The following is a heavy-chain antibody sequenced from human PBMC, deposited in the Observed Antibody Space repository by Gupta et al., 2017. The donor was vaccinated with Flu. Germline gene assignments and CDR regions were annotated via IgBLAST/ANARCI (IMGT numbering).Heavy chain of an antibody. Sequence: EVQLLESGGGLVRPGGSLRLSFVASGFTFSTSTFNWVRQAPGKGLEWLASISRSSGYIYYADSVKGRFTISRDNSKTSLYLQMNSLRDEDTALYYCARLGGSGTAFHYFYGLDVWGRGTAVTVSS. D-gene: IGHD2-15*01. J-gene: IGHJ6*02. V-gene: IGHV3-21*02. CDR1: GFTFSTST. CDR2: ISRSSGYI. CDR3: ARLGGSGTAFHYFYGLDV.